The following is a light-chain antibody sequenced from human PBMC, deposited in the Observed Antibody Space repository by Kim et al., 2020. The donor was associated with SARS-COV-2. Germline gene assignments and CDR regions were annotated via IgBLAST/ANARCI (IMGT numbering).Light chain of an antibody. V-gene: IGKV3-15*01. CDR3: QQYNNWHET. CDR1: QSVSSN. J-gene: IGKJ1*01. CDR2: GAS. Sequence: EIVMTQSPATLSVSPGESATLSCRASQSVSSNLAWYQQKPGQAPRLLIYGASTRATGIPARFSGSGSGTEFTLTISSLQSEDFAVYYCQQYNNWHETFGQGTKVDIK.